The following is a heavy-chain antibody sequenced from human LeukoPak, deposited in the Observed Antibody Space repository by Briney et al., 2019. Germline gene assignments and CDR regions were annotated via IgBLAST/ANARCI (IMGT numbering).Heavy chain of an antibody. V-gene: IGHV3-23*01. J-gene: IGHJ3*02. CDR2: ISGSGGST. CDR1: GFTFSSYW. CDR3: AKDYSFYGSRSPMNI. Sequence: GGSLRLSCAASGFTFSSYWMSWVRQAPGKGLEWVSAISGSGGSTYYADSVKGRFTISRDNSKNTLYLQMNSLRAEDTAVYYCAKDYSFYGSRSPMNIWGQGTMVTVSS. D-gene: IGHD2-2*01.